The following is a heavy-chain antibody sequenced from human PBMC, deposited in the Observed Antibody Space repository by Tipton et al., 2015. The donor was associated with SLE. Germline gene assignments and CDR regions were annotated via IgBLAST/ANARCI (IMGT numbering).Heavy chain of an antibody. D-gene: IGHD4-17*01. CDR2: IHYSGTT. V-gene: IGHV4-59*01. Sequence: QLVQSGAEVKPSETLSLTCTVSGGSISSYYWSWIRQPPGKGLEWIGYIHYSGTTNYNPSLKSRVTMSVDTSKNQFSLKLSSVTAADTAVYYCARGRFFDDDDYVPSQYCYMDVWGKGTPVTVSS. CDR1: GGSISSYY. J-gene: IGHJ6*03. CDR3: ARGRFFDDDDYVPSQYCYMDV.